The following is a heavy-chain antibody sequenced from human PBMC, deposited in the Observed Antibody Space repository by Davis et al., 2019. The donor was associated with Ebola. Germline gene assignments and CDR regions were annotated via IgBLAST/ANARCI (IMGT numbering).Heavy chain of an antibody. V-gene: IGHV3-30*03. CDR2: ISYDGSNK. CDR1: GFTFSSYS. D-gene: IGHD3-3*01. J-gene: IGHJ6*02. CDR3: ARCRERITIFGSARLYGMDV. Sequence: GGSLRLSCAASGFTFSSYSMNWVRQAPGKGLEWVAVISYDGSNKYYADSVKGRFTISRDNSKNTLYLQMNSLRSEDTAVYYCARCRERITIFGSARLYGMDVWGQGTTVTVSS.